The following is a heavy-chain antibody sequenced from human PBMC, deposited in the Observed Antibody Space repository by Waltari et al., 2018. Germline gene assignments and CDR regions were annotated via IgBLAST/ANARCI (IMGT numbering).Heavy chain of an antibody. D-gene: IGHD2-15*01. V-gene: IGHV4-4*02. CDR2: VNRTGKS. CDR1: GDSMSDTYW. CDR3: ARDRGRGLYLDS. J-gene: IGHJ4*02. Sequence: QLQLQESGPGLVKPSGTLSLPCHVSGDSMSDTYWWNWVRQSPGKGLEWIGQVNRTGKSTYSPSFASLVSVSLDTSANQFSLKLSSATAGDTAVYFCARDRGRGLYLDSWGQGTLVTVSP.